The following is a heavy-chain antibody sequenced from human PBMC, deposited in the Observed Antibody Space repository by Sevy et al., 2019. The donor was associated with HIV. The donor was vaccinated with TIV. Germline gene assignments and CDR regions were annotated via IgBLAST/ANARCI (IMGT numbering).Heavy chain of an antibody. J-gene: IGHJ4*02. Sequence: GGSLRLSCAASGFNFSIYGMHWVRQAPGKGLEWVALIWYDGSNKYYADSVKGRFTISRDNSKNTLSLQMNSLRAEDTAVYYCTTVRYYDSSGYITFDWDYWGQGTLVTVSS. CDR3: TTVRYYDSSGYITFDWDY. CDR2: IWYDGSNK. V-gene: IGHV3-33*01. CDR1: GFNFSIYG. D-gene: IGHD3-22*01.